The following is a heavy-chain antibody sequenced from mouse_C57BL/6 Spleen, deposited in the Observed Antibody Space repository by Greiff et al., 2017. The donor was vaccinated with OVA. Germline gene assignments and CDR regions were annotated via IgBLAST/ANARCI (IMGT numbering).Heavy chain of an antibody. J-gene: IGHJ1*03. D-gene: IGHD1-1*01. CDR1: GFTFSSYA. CDR2: ISDGGSYT. V-gene: IGHV5-4*03. Sequence: EVKLMESGGGLVKPGGSLKLSCAASGFTFSSYAMSWVRQTPEKRLEWVATISDGGSYTYYPDNVKCRFTISRDNAKNNLYLQMSHLKSEDTAMYYCARRVYYGSSYGYFDVWGTGTTVTVSS. CDR3: ARRVYYGSSYGYFDV.